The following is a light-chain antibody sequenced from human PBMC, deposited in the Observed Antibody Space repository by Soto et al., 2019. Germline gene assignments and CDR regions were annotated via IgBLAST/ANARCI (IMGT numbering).Light chain of an antibody. CDR2: DAS. CDR3: QQYVSSPST. CDR1: QSVSSY. J-gene: IGKJ3*01. Sequence: EIVLTQSPATLSLSPGERATLSCRASQSVSSYLAWYQQKPGQAPRLLIYDASNRATGIPARFSGSGSGTDFTLTISRLEPEDFAVYYCQQYVSSPSTFGPGTKVDI. V-gene: IGKV3-20*01.